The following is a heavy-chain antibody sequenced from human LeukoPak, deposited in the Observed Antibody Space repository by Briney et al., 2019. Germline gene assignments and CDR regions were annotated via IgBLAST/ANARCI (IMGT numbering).Heavy chain of an antibody. Sequence: PGGSLRLSCAASGFTFSSYNMNWVRQAPGKGLEWVSSISSSSDYIYYADSVKGRFTISRDNAKNSLYLQMNSLRAEDTAVYYCARDRPYYYYMDVWGKGTTVTISS. CDR1: GFTFSSYN. CDR3: ARDRPYYYYMDV. J-gene: IGHJ6*03. CDR2: ISSSSDYI. V-gene: IGHV3-21*01.